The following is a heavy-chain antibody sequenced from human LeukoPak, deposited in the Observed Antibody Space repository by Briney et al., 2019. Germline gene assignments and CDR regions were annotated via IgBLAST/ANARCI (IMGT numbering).Heavy chain of an antibody. J-gene: IGHJ4*02. D-gene: IGHD4-17*01. CDR2: ISYDGSNK. CDR3: ASCRYGDYVIDY. CDR1: GFTFSSYA. Sequence: PGGSLRLSCAASGFTFSSYAMHWVRQAPGKGLEWVAVISYDGSNKYYVDSVKGRFTISRDNSKNTLYLQMNSLRAEDTAVYYCASCRYGDYVIDYWGQGTLVTVSS. V-gene: IGHV3-30*04.